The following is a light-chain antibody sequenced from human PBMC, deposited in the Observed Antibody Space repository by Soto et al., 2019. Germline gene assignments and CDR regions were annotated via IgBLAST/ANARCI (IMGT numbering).Light chain of an antibody. CDR2: DNN. CDR3: GTWDSSLSAVV. J-gene: IGLJ2*01. V-gene: IGLV1-51*01. Sequence: QSVLTQPPSVSAAPGQKVTISCSGSSSNIGNNYVSWYQQLPGTAPKLRIYDNNKRPSGIPDRFSGSKSGASATLGITGLQTGDEADYYCGTWDSSLSAVVLGGGTKLTVL. CDR1: SSNIGNNY.